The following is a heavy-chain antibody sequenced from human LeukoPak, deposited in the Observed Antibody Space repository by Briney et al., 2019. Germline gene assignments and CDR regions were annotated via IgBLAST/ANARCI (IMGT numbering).Heavy chain of an antibody. CDR1: GFIFSSNA. D-gene: IGHD2-15*01. CDR3: AKDGPLGHICSGGNCYSDY. V-gene: IGHV3-64*04. CDR2: ISSNGRST. J-gene: IGHJ4*02. Sequence: PGGSLRLSCSASGFIFSSNAMHWVRQAPGKGVEYVSGISSNGRSTDYADSVKGRFTISRDNSKNTLYLQMNSLRAEDTAVYYCAKDGPLGHICSGGNCYSDYWGQGTLVTVSS.